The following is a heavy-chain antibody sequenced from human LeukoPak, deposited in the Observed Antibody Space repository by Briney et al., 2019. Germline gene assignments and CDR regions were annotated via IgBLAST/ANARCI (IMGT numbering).Heavy chain of an antibody. D-gene: IGHD3-10*01. CDR3: ARGGSMVRGVRGVGAFDI. CDR2: INPNSGGT. J-gene: IGHJ3*02. V-gene: IGHV1-2*02. CDR1: GYTFTGYY. Sequence: ASVKVSCKASGYTFTGYYMHWVRQAPGQGLEWMGWINPNSGGTNYAQKFQGRVTMTRDTSINTAYMELSRLRSDDTAVYYCARGGSMVRGVRGVGAFDIWGQGTMVTVSS.